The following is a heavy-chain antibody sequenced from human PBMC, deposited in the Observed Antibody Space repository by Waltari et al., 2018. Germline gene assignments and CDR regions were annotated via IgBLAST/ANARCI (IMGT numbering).Heavy chain of an antibody. Sequence: QVQLVQSGAEVKKPGASVKVSCKASGYTFTGYYMHWVRQAPGQGLEWMGWINPNSGGTNYAQKFQGRVTMTRDTSISTAYMELSRLRSDDTAVYYCARVPYYYDSSGGFNYWGQGTLVTVSS. CDR1: GYTFTGYY. J-gene: IGHJ4*02. V-gene: IGHV1-2*02. CDR3: ARVPYYYDSSGGFNY. D-gene: IGHD3-22*01. CDR2: INPNSGGT.